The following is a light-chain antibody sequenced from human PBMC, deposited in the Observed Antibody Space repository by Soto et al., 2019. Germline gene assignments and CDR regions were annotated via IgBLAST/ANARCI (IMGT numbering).Light chain of an antibody. Sequence: AIQMTQSPSSLSASVGDRVTITCRASQGIRSDLSWYQQKPGKAPQLLIYAASGLQSGVPSRFSGSGSGTDFTLTISSLQPEDFATYYCQQDYSYPLTFGGGTKVDIK. CDR1: QGIRSD. CDR2: AAS. V-gene: IGKV1-6*02. J-gene: IGKJ4*01. CDR3: QQDYSYPLT.